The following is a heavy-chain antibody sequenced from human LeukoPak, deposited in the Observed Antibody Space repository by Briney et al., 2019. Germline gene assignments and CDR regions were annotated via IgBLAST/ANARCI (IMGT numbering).Heavy chain of an antibody. CDR2: MNPNSGNT. Sequence: ASVKVSCKASGYTFTSYDINWVRQATGQGLEWMGWMNPNSGNTGYAQKFQGRATITRNTSISTAYMELSSLRSDDTAVYYCARGVGDLRYDFWSGYYTPYYFDYWGQGTLVTVSS. J-gene: IGHJ4*02. CDR1: GYTFTSYD. V-gene: IGHV1-8*03. D-gene: IGHD3-3*01. CDR3: ARGVGDLRYDFWSGYYTPYYFDY.